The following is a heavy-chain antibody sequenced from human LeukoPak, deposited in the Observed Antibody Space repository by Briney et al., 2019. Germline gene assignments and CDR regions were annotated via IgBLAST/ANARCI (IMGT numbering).Heavy chain of an antibody. J-gene: IGHJ4*02. Sequence: ASVKVSCKASGYTFISYYMHWVRQAPGQGPEWMGIINPSGGSTTYAQKFQGGLTMTRDTSTSTVYMELSSLRSEDTAVYYCAREQRGFQAYCGGDCYFDYWGQGTLVTVSS. D-gene: IGHD2-21*02. CDR3: AREQRGFQAYCGGDCYFDY. CDR1: GYTFISYY. V-gene: IGHV1-46*01. CDR2: INPSGGST.